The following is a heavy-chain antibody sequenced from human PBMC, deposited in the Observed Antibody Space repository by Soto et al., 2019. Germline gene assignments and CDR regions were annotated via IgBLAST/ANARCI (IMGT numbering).Heavy chain of an antibody. D-gene: IGHD1-1*01. Sequence: EAHLVESGGGLVKPGGSLRLSCEASAFTFGSHTXNWVRQAPGKGLEWVSSIDSGGSRTFYADTVKGRFTISRDNAKNSLFLQMNSLRAEDTAVYFCTREVQPGVRREYDYWGQGTLVTVSS. V-gene: IGHV3-21*01. CDR2: IDSGGSRT. CDR1: AFTFGSHT. J-gene: IGHJ4*02. CDR3: TREVQPGVRREYDY.